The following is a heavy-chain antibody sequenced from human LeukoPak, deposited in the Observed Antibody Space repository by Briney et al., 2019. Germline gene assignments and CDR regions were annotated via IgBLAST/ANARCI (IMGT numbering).Heavy chain of an antibody. CDR2: IYSGGST. Sequence: GGSLRLSCAASGFTVSSNYMSWVRQAPGKGLEWVSVIYSGGSTYYADSVKGRFTISRDNSKNTLYLQMNSLGAEDTAVYYCARSYPPYNWFDPWGQGTLVTVSS. D-gene: IGHD1-26*01. V-gene: IGHV3-53*01. CDR3: ARSYPPYNWFDP. CDR1: GFTVSSNY. J-gene: IGHJ5*02.